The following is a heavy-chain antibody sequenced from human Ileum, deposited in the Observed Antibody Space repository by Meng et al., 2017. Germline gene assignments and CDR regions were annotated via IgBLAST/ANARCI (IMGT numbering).Heavy chain of an antibody. V-gene: IGHV3-53*01. D-gene: IGHD6-19*01. J-gene: IGHJ4*02. CDR3: TREGGAVAGTPTDY. CDR1: GFRVSSNY. CDR2: MYSGGTT. Sequence: GESLKISCAASGFRVSSNYMSWVRQAPGKGLEWVSVMYSGGTTYYADSAKGRFSISRDISKNTLYHQMNSLRVSDTAVYYCTREGGAVAGTPTDYWGQGALVTGAS.